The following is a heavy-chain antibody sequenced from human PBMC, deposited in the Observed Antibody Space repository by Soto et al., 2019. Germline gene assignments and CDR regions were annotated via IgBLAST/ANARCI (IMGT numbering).Heavy chain of an antibody. CDR3: ARGGWGISSTSSCKNVSYMDI. Sequence: QVQLQQWGAGLLEPSETLSLTCAVHGGTFSAYYWTWVRQAPGKGLEWIGEINHSGSATYNPSLKSRVPIAVDTSKDQFSLRLTSLTSADTAMYFCARGGWGISSTSSCKNVSYMDIWGKGTTVTVYS. CDR2: INHSGSA. CDR1: GGTFSAYY. V-gene: IGHV4-34*01. D-gene: IGHD3-16*01. J-gene: IGHJ6*03.